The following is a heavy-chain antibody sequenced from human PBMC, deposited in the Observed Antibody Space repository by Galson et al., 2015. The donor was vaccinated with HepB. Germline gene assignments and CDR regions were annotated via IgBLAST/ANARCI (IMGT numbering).Heavy chain of an antibody. D-gene: IGHD7-27*01. CDR3: ARSTGDLDY. Sequence: CAISGDSVSSNSAAWNWIRQSPSRGLEWLGRTWYRSKWYNGYAVSVKSRITINPDTSRNQFSLHLNSVTPEDTAVYYCARSTGDLDYWGQGTLVTVSS. J-gene: IGHJ4*02. CDR1: GDSVSSNSAA. V-gene: IGHV6-1*01. CDR2: TWYRSKWYN.